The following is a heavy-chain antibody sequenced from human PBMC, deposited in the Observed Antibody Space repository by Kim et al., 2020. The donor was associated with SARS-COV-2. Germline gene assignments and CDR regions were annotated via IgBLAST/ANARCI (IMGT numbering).Heavy chain of an antibody. CDR3: ARGVKVPAAIWISYYYYYMDV. V-gene: IGHV1-8*01. Sequence: ASVKVSCKASGYTFTSYDTNWVRQATGQGLEWMGWMNPNSGNTGYAQKFQGRVTMTRNTSISTAYMELSSLRSEDTAVYYCARGVKVPAAIWISYYYYYMDVWGKGTTVTVSS. CDR1: GYTFTSYD. CDR2: MNPNSGNT. J-gene: IGHJ6*03. D-gene: IGHD2-2*01.